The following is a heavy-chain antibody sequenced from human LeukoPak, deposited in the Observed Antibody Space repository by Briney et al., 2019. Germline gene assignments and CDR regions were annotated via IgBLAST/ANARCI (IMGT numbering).Heavy chain of an antibody. CDR2: ISASGST. CDR1: GGSISSFF. Sequence: SVTLSLTCTVSGGSISSFFWSCIRQPAGKGLEWIGHISASGSTSYNPSLKSGVTLSVDTSKNQFSLKLSSVTAADTAVYYCARDRDGYSRNDAFDIWGQGTMVTVSS. D-gene: IGHD5-18*01. V-gene: IGHV4-4*07. CDR3: ARDRDGYSRNDAFDI. J-gene: IGHJ3*02.